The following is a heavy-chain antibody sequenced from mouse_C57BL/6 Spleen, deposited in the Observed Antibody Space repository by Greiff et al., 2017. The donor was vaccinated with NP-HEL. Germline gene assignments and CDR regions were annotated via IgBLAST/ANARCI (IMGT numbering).Heavy chain of an antibody. CDR3: ARWGHPKFYAMDY. D-gene: IGHD3-3*01. CDR2: IYPGSGST. Sequence: QVQLQQPGAELVKPGASVKMSCKASGYTFTSYWITWVKQRPGQGLEWIGDIYPGSGSTNYNEKFKSKATLTVDTSSSTAYMQLSSLTSEDSAVYYCARWGHPKFYAMDYWGQGTSVTVSS. CDR1: GYTFTSYW. J-gene: IGHJ4*01. V-gene: IGHV1-55*01.